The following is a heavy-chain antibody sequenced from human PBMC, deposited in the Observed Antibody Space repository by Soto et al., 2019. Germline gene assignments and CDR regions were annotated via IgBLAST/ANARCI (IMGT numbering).Heavy chain of an antibody. V-gene: IGHV3-72*01. CDR3: ARTKSYGAYDV. CDR1: GFTLSDYY. Sequence: EVKLVESGGGLVQPGGSLRLSCAVSGFTLSDYYIDWVRQAPGKGLEWLARSRDKANSFSTDYAASVKGRLSISRDDSASSVFLQMNSLRTEDTALYYCARTKSYGAYDVWGQGTVVIVSS. CDR2: SRDKANSFST. D-gene: IGHD3-10*01. J-gene: IGHJ3*01.